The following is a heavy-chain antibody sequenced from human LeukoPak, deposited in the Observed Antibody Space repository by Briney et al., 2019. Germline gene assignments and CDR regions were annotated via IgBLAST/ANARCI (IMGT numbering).Heavy chain of an antibody. CDR2: IYTSWST. Sequence: SDTLSLPCTVSGRSIRSYYWSWLRQPAGKGLEWIERIYTSWSTNYHPPLKSRVTMSLDTSQNQFSLKLSSVTAADTAVYYCARASRGVHIDIWGQGTMVTVSS. J-gene: IGHJ3*02. CDR3: ARASRGVHIDI. CDR1: GRSIRSYY. D-gene: IGHD2-2*01. V-gene: IGHV4-4*07.